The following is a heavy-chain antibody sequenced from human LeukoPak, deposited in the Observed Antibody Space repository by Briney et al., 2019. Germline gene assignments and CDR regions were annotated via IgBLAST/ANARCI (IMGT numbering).Heavy chain of an antibody. J-gene: IGHJ4*02. V-gene: IGHV3-48*01. D-gene: IGHD6-19*01. CDR1: GFTFSSYS. CDR3: ARGSSDQWLDPFDY. Sequence: PGGSLRLSCAASGFTFSSYSMNWVRQAPGKGLEWVSYISSSSSTIYYADSVKGRFTISRDNAKNSLYLQMNSPRAEDTAVYYCARGSSDQWLDPFDYWGQGTLVTVSS. CDR2: ISSSSSTI.